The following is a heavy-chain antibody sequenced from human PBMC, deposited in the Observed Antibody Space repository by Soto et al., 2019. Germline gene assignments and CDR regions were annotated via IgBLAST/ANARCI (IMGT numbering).Heavy chain of an antibody. V-gene: IGHV2-5*02. CDR1: EYSVRTYGVG. Sequence: SGPTLVNSTQTLTLTCTFSEYSVRTYGVGVVWILQPPGKALQCLALIYWDDDTRFSPSLISRLAITKDTPKSQVVLTMTAMDPVDTAIYDCTHRPGFSMALDYSAPGTLVNVSS. CDR3: THRPGFSMALDY. J-gene: IGHJ4*02. CDR2: IYWDDDT. D-gene: IGHD2-8*01.